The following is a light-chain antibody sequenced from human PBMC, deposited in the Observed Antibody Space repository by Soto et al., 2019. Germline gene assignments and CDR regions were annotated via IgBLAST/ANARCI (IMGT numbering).Light chain of an antibody. V-gene: IGLV2-11*01. CDR1: SSDVGGYYY. CDR3: CSYAGTYSSYV. CDR2: DVT. Sequence: QSVLTQPRSVSGSPGQSVTISCTGTSSDVGGYYYISWYQQHPGKAPKLIIYDVTKRPSGVPDRFSASKSGITASLTISGLQAEDEADYYCCSYAGTYSSYVFGTGTKVTVL. J-gene: IGLJ1*01.